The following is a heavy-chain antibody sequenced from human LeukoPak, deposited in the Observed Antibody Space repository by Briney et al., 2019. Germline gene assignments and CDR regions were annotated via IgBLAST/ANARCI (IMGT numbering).Heavy chain of an antibody. CDR1: GFTFSSYA. Sequence: GGSLRLSCAASGFTFSSYAMSWVRQAPGKGLEWVSAISGSGGSTYYADSVKGWFTISRDNSKNTLYLQMNSLRAEDTAVYYCAILPRRGYCSSTSCYAVDYWGQGTLVTVSS. J-gene: IGHJ4*02. D-gene: IGHD2-2*01. CDR2: ISGSGGST. CDR3: AILPRRGYCSSTSCYAVDY. V-gene: IGHV3-23*01.